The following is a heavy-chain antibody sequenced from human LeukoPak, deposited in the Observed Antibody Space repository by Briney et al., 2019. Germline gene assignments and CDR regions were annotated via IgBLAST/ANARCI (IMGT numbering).Heavy chain of an antibody. Sequence: ASVKVSCKASGYXFTGYYIHWVRQAPGQGLEWMGWINPNSGGTNYAQKFQGRVTMTRDTSISTAYMELIRLRSDDTAVYYCARRGLRDFDYWGQGTLVTVSS. V-gene: IGHV1-2*02. CDR3: ARRGLRDFDY. D-gene: IGHD4-17*01. J-gene: IGHJ4*02. CDR2: INPNSGGT. CDR1: GYXFTGYY.